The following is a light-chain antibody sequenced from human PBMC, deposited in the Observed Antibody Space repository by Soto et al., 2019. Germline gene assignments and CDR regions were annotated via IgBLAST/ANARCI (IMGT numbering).Light chain of an antibody. Sequence: QSALTQPRSVSGSPGQSVTMSRTGTSSDVGGYNYVSWYQQHPGKAPKLVIYDVSKRPSGVPDRFSGSKSGNTASLTISGLQAEDEADYYCCSYAGTSLWVFGGGTKVTVL. CDR2: DVS. CDR3: CSYAGTSLWV. CDR1: SSDVGGYNY. V-gene: IGLV2-11*01. J-gene: IGLJ3*02.